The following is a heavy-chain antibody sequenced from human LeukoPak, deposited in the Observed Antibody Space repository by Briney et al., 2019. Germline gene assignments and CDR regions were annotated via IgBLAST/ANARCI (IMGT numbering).Heavy chain of an antibody. V-gene: IGHV1-18*01. CDR3: ARDREDSSGWYECHQIDC. D-gene: IGHD6-19*01. CDR2: ISAYNGNT. Sequence: ASVKVSCKASGYTFTSYGISWVRQAPGQGLEWMGWISAYNGNTNYAQKLQGRVTMTTDTSTSTAYMELRSLRSDDTAVYYCARDREDSSGWYECHQIDCWGQGTLVTVSS. J-gene: IGHJ4*02. CDR1: GYTFTSYG.